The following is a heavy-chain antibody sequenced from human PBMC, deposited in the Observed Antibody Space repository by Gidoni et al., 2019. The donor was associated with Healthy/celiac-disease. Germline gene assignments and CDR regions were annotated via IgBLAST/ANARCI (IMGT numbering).Heavy chain of an antibody. Sequence: EVQLLESGVGLLQPGGSLRLSFAASGFTFSSYAMSWVSQAPGKGLEWVSAIRGSGGSTYYADSVKGRFTISRDNSKNTLYLQMNSLRAEETAVYYCAKDRAYSNGDYWGQGTLVTVSS. V-gene: IGHV3-23*01. J-gene: IGHJ4*02. CDR2: IRGSGGST. D-gene: IGHD4-4*01. CDR1: GFTFSSYA. CDR3: AKDRAYSNGDY.